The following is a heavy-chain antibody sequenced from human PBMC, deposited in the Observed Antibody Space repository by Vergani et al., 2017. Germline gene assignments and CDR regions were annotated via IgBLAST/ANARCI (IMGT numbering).Heavy chain of an antibody. Sequence: QVQLVQSGAEVKKPGASVKVPCKAFGSTFTSYGISWVRQAPGQGLEWMGWISAYNGNTNIAQKPQGRVTLTTDTSTSTAYMELRRLRSNDTAVYYCAGTADDYHFDDWGQGTLVTVSS. J-gene: IGHJ4*02. CDR3: AGTADDYHFDD. CDR2: ISAYNGNT. D-gene: IGHD4-11*01. V-gene: IGHV1-18*01. CDR1: GSTFTSYG.